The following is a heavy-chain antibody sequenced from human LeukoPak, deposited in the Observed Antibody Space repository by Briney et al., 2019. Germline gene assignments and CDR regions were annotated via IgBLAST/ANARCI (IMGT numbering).Heavy chain of an antibody. D-gene: IGHD2-15*01. CDR3: AKDRYCSGGSCYQFDY. CDR1: GFTFSSYA. CDR2: ISGSGGST. J-gene: IGHJ4*02. Sequence: GGSLRLSCAASGFTFSSYAMSWVRQAPGKGLEWVSAISGSGGSTYYADSVKGRFTISRDNSKNMLYLQTNSLRAEDTAVYYCAKDRYCSGGSCYQFDYWGQGTLVTVSS. V-gene: IGHV3-23*01.